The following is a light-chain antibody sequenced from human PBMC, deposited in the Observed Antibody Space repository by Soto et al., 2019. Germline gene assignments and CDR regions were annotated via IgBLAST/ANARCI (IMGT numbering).Light chain of an antibody. CDR1: QGISSW. V-gene: IGKV1-12*01. Sequence: DIHITHSPSSGSSSVLYRVTITCRASQGISSWLAWYQQKPGKAPKLLIYAASSLQSGVPSRFSGSGSGTDFTLTISSLQPEDFATYYCQQANSFPITFGQGTRLEIK. J-gene: IGKJ5*01. CDR3: QQANSFPIT. CDR2: AAS.